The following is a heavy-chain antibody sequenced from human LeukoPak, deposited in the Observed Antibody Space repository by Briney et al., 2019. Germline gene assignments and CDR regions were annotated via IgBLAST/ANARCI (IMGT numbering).Heavy chain of an antibody. CDR3: ARDLAGHYYGSGSSFDY. V-gene: IGHV3-7*01. D-gene: IGHD3-10*01. Sequence: PGGSLRLSCAASGFTFSNYWMSWVRQAPGKGLEWVANIREDGSEKYYVDSVKGQFTISRDNAKNSLFLQMDSLRAEDTAVYYCARDLAGHYYGSGSSFDYWGQEPWSPS. J-gene: IGHJ4*01. CDR1: GFTFSNYW. CDR2: IREDGSEK.